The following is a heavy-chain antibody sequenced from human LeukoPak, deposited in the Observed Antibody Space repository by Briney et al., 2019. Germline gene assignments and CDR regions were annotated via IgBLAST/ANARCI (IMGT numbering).Heavy chain of an antibody. CDR1: GGTVSSYV. CDR2: IIPILGIA. V-gene: IGHV1-69*04. Sequence: SVKVSCKASGGTVSSYVISWVRQAPGQGLEWMGRIIPILGIANYAQKFQGRGTITAVKSTSTAYIELSSLRSEDTAAYYCARDVEMATIKEDLLYDYWGQGTLVTVSS. J-gene: IGHJ4*02. CDR3: ARDVEMATIKEDLLYDY. D-gene: IGHD5-24*01.